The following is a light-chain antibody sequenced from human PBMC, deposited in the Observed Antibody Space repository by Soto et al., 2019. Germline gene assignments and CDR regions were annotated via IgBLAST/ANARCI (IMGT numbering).Light chain of an antibody. CDR3: CSYAVTLYV. J-gene: IGLJ1*01. V-gene: IGLV2-11*01. CDR2: DVT. Sequence: QSALTQPRSVSGSPGQSVTISCTGTSSDIGGYNYVSWYQQHPGKAPKLIIYDVTERPSGVPDRFSGSKSGNTASLTISGLQADDDADYYCCSYAVTLYVFATGTKLTVL. CDR1: SSDIGGYNY.